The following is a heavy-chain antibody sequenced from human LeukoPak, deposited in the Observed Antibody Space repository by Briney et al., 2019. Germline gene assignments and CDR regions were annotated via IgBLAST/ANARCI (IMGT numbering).Heavy chain of an antibody. CDR2: IIPIFGTA. CDR1: GYTFTSYD. Sequence: SVKVSCKASGYTFTSYDINWERQATGQGLEWMGGIIPIFGTANYAQKFQGRVTITADKSTSTAYMELSSLRSEDTAVYYCARDSSYRHYYYYYMDVWGKGTTVTVSS. V-gene: IGHV1-69*06. D-gene: IGHD1-14*01. CDR3: ARDSSYRHYYYYYMDV. J-gene: IGHJ6*03.